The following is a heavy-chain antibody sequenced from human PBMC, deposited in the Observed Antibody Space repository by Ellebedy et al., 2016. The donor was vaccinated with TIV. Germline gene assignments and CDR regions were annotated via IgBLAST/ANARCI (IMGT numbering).Heavy chain of an antibody. D-gene: IGHD3-22*01. CDR3: ARGDDSSGYDDWYFDL. J-gene: IGHJ2*01. Sequence: AASVKVSCKASGYTFTSYGISWARQAPGQGLEWMGWISAYNGNTNYAQKLQGRVTMTTDTSTSTAYMELRSLRSDDTAVYYCARGDDSSGYDDWYFDLWGRGTLVTVSS. CDR2: ISAYNGNT. V-gene: IGHV1-18*01. CDR1: GYTFTSYG.